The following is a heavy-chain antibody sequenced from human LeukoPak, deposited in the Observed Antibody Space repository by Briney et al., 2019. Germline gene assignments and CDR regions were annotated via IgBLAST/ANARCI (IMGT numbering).Heavy chain of an antibody. J-gene: IGHJ4*02. Sequence: GGSLRLSCAASGFTFSSYTINWVRQAPGKGLEWVSSISSSSSYIYYADSVKGRFTISRDNAKNSLYLQMNSLRAEDTAVYYCARGPGGYHNSGGQGTLVTVSS. D-gene: IGHD5-12*01. V-gene: IGHV3-21*06. CDR2: ISSSSSYI. CDR3: ARGPGGYHNS. CDR1: GFTFSSYT.